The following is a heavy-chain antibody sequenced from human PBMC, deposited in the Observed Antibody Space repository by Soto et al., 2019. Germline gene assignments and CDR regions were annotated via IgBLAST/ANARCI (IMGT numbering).Heavy chain of an antibody. D-gene: IGHD6-13*01. CDR1: GYTVTSYY. J-gene: IGHJ6*02. CDR3: ARETYSSSWYTYYYYGMDV. V-gene: IGHV1-46*01. CDR2: INPSGGST. Sequence: ASVKVSCKASGYTVTSYYMHWVRQAPGQGLEWMGIINPSGGSTSYAQKFQGRVTMTRDTSTSTVYMELSSLRSEDTAVYYCARETYSSSWYTYYYYGMDVWGQGTTVTVSS.